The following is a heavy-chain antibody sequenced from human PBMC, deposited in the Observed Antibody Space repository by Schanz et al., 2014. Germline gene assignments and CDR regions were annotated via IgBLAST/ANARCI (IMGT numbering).Heavy chain of an antibody. J-gene: IGHJ6*02. D-gene: IGHD1-26*01. Sequence: QVQLQESGPGLVKPSETLSLTCTVSGVSIGGYYWSWIRQPPGKGLEWIGYIFFSGSTTYNPSFNGRVTISVNMSKTKFARNRSSVTAADTAVYYCARLGVGDKAYYYYGTDVWGQGTTVLVSS. CDR1: GVSIGGYY. V-gene: IGHV4-59*08. CDR3: ARLGVGDKAYYYYGTDV. CDR2: IFFSGST.